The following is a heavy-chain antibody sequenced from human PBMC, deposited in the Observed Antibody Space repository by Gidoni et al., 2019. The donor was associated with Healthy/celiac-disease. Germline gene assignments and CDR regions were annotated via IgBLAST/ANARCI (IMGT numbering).Heavy chain of an antibody. Sequence: QVQLQQWGAGLLKPSETLSLTCAVYGGSSSGYYWSWIRQPPGKGLEWIGEIKHSGSTNYNPSLKRRVTISVDTSKNQFSLKLSSVTAADTAVYYCARGRGRLSGSRDYWCQGTLVTVSS. J-gene: IGHJ4*02. D-gene: IGHD3-22*01. CDR3: ARGRGRLSGSRDY. V-gene: IGHV4-34*01. CDR2: IKHSGST. CDR1: GGSSSGYY.